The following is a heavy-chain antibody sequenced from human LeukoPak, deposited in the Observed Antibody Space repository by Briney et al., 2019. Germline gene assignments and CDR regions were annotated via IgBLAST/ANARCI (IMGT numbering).Heavy chain of an antibody. J-gene: IGHJ3*02. CDR2: ISAYNGNT. CDR3: ARGGSRSRRGDDAFDI. V-gene: IGHV1-18*01. Sequence: VASVKVSCKASGYTFTNYAMNWVRQAPGQGLEWMGWISAYNGNTELAQKFQGRVTLATDAPTSTAYVELRSLTSDDTAVYFCARGGSRSRRGDDAFDIWGQGTMVTVSS. D-gene: IGHD3-10*01. CDR1: GYTFTNYA.